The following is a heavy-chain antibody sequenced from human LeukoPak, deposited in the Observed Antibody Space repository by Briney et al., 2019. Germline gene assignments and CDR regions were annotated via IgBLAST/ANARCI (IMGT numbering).Heavy chain of an antibody. V-gene: IGHV3-30*04. D-gene: IGHD3-22*01. CDR1: GFTFSSYA. J-gene: IGHJ4*02. CDR2: ISYDGSNK. Sequence: GGSLRLSCAASGFTFSSYAMHWVRQAPGKGLEWVAVISYDGSNKYYADSVKGRFTISRDNSKNTLYLQMNNLRAEDTAVYYCAREIQYYYDSSGYLDYWGQGTLVTVSS. CDR3: AREIQYYYDSSGYLDY.